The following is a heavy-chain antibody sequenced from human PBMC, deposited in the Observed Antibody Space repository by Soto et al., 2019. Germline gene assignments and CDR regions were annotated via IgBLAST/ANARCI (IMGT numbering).Heavy chain of an antibody. CDR2: ISAYNGNT. CDR1: GYTFTSYG. V-gene: IGHV1-18*01. J-gene: IGHJ6*02. CDR3: ARGGGGIVVVVAATRDYYYGMDV. Sequence: ASVKVSCKASGYTFTSYGISGALQSPLQWLDWMGWISAYNGNTNYAQKLQGRVTMTTDTSTSTAYMELRSLRSDDTAVYYCARGGGGIVVVVAATRDYYYGMDVWGQGTTVTVSS. D-gene: IGHD2-15*01.